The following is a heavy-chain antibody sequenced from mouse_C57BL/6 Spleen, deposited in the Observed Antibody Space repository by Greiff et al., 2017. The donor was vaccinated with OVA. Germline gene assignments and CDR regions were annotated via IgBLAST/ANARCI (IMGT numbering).Heavy chain of an antibody. D-gene: IGHD1-1*01. J-gene: IGHJ2*01. CDR1: GYTFTSYW. CDR2: IDPSDSET. V-gene: IGHV1-52*01. Sequence: QVQLQQSGAELVRPGSSVKLSCKASGYTFTSYWMHWVKQRPIQGLEWIGNIDPSDSETHYNQKFKDKATLTVDKSSSTAYMQLSSLTSEDSAVYYCARRGYYGRYFDYWGQGTTLTVSS. CDR3: ARRGYYGRYFDY.